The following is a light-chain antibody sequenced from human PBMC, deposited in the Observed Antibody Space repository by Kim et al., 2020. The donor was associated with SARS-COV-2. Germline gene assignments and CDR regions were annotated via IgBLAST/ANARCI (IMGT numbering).Light chain of an antibody. J-gene: IGLJ3*02. CDR3: CSYAGSYTWV. CDR1: SSDVGGYNY. Sequence: GQSVNISCTGTSSDVGGYNYVYWYQQHPGKAPKLMIYDVSKRPSGVPDRFSGSKSGNTASLTISGLQAEDEADYYCCSYAGSYTWVFGGGTQLTVL. V-gene: IGLV2-11*01. CDR2: DVS.